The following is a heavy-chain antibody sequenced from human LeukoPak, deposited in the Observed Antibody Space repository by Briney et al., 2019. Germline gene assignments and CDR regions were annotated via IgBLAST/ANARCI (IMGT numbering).Heavy chain of an antibody. V-gene: IGHV4-59*11. J-gene: IGHJ4*02. CDR2: IYYSGST. CDR3: ARGAPYFDY. Sequence: KPSETLSLTCTVSGGSISSHYWSWIRQPPGKGLEWIGYIYYSGSTNYNPSLKSRVTISVDTSKNQFSLKLSSVPAADTAVYYCARGAPYFDYWGQGTLVTVSS. CDR1: GGSISSHY.